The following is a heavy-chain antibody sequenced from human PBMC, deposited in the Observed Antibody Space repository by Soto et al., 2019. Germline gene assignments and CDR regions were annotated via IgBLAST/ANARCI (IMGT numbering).Heavy chain of an antibody. Sequence: GASVKVSCKASGYTFTSYGISWVRQAPGQGLEWMGGIIAIFGKANYAQKFQGRVTITADESTSTAYMELNSLRAEDTAVYYCARGPSIAVAGTNNWFDPWGQGTLVTVSS. J-gene: IGHJ5*02. D-gene: IGHD6-19*01. CDR3: ARGPSIAVAGTNNWFDP. CDR2: IIAIFGKA. V-gene: IGHV1-69*13. CDR1: GYTFTSYG.